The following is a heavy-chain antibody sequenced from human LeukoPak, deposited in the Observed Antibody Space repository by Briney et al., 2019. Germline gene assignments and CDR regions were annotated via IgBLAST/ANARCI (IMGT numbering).Heavy chain of an antibody. Sequence: GEPLKISCKGSGYNFTTYWIGWVRQMPGKGLEWMGIIYPGDSDTRYSPSFQGQVTISADKSISTAYLQRSSLKASDTAMYYCARRSGRHFDYWGQGTLVTVSS. CDR2: IYPGDSDT. CDR1: GYNFTTYW. J-gene: IGHJ4*02. CDR3: ARRSGRHFDY. V-gene: IGHV5-51*01.